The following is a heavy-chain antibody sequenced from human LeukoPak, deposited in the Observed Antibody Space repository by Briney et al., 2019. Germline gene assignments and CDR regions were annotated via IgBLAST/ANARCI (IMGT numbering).Heavy chain of an antibody. V-gene: IGHV3-23*01. J-gene: IGHJ4*02. CDR3: AKRGIVIRGILIIGFHKEAYYFDY. D-gene: IGHD3-10*01. CDR1: GITVSNYA. CDR2: ISGSAGGT. Sequence: PGGSLRLSCIVSGITVSNYAINWVRQAPGKGLEWVSGISGSAGGTKYADSVKGRFTISRDNSLNTVYLQMNSLRAEDTAVYFCAKRGIVIRGILIIGFHKEAYYFDYWGQGTLVTVSS.